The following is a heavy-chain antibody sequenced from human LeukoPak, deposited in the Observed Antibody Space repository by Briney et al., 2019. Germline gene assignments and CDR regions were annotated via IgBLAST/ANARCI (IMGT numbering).Heavy chain of an antibody. D-gene: IGHD3-16*02. CDR3: ARGSSQYDYVWGSYRPSFWFDP. Sequence: SETLSLTCTVSGGSISTYYWSWIRQPPGKGLEWIGNIYYSGSTNYNPSLKSRVTISVDTSKNQFSLKLSSVTAADTAVYYCARGSSQYDYVWGSYRPSFWFDPWGQGTLVTVSS. V-gene: IGHV4-59*01. CDR2: IYYSGST. J-gene: IGHJ5*02. CDR1: GGSISTYY.